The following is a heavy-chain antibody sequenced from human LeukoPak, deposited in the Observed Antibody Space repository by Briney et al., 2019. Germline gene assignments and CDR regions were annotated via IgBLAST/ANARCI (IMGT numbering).Heavy chain of an antibody. Sequence: PGGSLRLSCVASGFTFSSYSMNWVRQAPGKGLEWVSYISSSISTVYYADSVRGRFTISRDNAKNSLYLQMNSLRAEDTAVYYCARDLGYGGSLDYWGQGTLVTVSS. V-gene: IGHV3-48*01. CDR1: GFTFSSYS. J-gene: IGHJ4*02. D-gene: IGHD4-23*01. CDR2: ISSSISTV. CDR3: ARDLGYGGSLDY.